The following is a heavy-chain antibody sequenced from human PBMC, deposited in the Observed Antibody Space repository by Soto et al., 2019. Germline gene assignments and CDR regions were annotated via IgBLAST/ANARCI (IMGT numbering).Heavy chain of an antibody. CDR1: GGTFSNSA. V-gene: IGHV1-69*05. J-gene: IGHJ6*02. CDR3: ARDKDRQQLGGNYYYILDV. CDR2: IMPIFRTP. Sequence: QVPLEQSGAEVKKPGSSVKVSFKASGGTFSNSAISWVRQAPGQGLEWMGGIMPIFRTPDYAQKFQGRVTITTDESTSTAYMELSGLRSDDTAVYYCARDKDRQQLGGNYYYILDVWGQGTTVTVSS. D-gene: IGHD3-3*02.